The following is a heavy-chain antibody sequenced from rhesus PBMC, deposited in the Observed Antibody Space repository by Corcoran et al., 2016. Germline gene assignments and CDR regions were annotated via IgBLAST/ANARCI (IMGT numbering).Heavy chain of an antibody. CDR1: GGSIRRSNW. Sequence: VQLQESGPAVVKPSETLSLTRAVSGGSIRRSNWLDWIRQSPGTGLEWIGGIHDSTVNTVYSPSLKGRVTLSIDTSQNQFSLKLSSVTAADTAVYFCARHLGSSYGWRFDVWGAGVLVTVSS. J-gene: IGHJ5-1*01. CDR3: ARHLGSSYGWRFDV. V-gene: IGHV4-93*02. D-gene: IGHD6-43*01. CDR2: IHDSTVNT.